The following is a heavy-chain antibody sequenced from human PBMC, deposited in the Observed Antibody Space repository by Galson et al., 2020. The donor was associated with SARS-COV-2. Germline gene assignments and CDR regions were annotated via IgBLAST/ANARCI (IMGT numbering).Heavy chain of an antibody. Sequence: ASVKVSCKTSGFTFTSYGFNWVRQAPGQGLEWMGWISAYSGNTNYEQKFQDRVTMTTDTSTSTVYMEMRSLGSDDTAVYFCARTESYSNYADYWGQGTLVTVSS. CDR2: ISAYSGNT. D-gene: IGHD4-4*01. CDR3: ARTESYSNYADY. CDR1: GFTFTSYG. V-gene: IGHV1-18*04. J-gene: IGHJ4*02.